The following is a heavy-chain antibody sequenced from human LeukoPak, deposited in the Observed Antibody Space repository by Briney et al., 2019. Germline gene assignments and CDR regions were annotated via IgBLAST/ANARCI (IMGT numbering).Heavy chain of an antibody. CDR1: GYTFTGYY. CDR2: ISAYNGNT. D-gene: IGHD3-22*01. Sequence: ASVKVSCKASGYTFTGYYMHWVRQAPGQGLEWMGWISAYNGNTNYAQKLQDRVTMTTDTSTSTAYMELRSLRSDDTAVYYCARGPGYYDSSGYYFEVPGDYYFDYWGQGTLVTVSS. CDR3: ARGPGYYDSSGYYFEVPGDYYFDY. J-gene: IGHJ4*02. V-gene: IGHV1-18*04.